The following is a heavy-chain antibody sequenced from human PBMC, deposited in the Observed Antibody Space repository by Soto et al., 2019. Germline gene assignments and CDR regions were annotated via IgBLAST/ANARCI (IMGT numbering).Heavy chain of an antibody. CDR1: GFTFSSYA. D-gene: IGHD2-2*02. CDR3: AKGGYGIVVVPAAITAAYYFDY. Sequence: GGSLRLSCAASGFTFSSYAMSWVRQAPGKGLEWVSAISGSGGSTYYADSVKGRFTISRDNSKNTLYLQMNSLRAEDTAVYYCAKGGYGIVVVPAAITAAYYFDYWGQGTLVTVSS. J-gene: IGHJ4*02. V-gene: IGHV3-23*01. CDR2: ISGSGGST.